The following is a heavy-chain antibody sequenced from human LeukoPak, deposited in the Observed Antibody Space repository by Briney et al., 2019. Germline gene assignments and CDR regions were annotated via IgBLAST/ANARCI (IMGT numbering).Heavy chain of an antibody. CDR1: GFTFSSSE. CDR3: ARRRDWFDP. J-gene: IGHJ5*02. V-gene: IGHV3-48*03. Sequence: GGSLRLSCAASGFTFSSSEMNWVRQAPGKGLEWVLYIGSSGNAIYYADSVRGRFTISRDNAKNSLYLQMNSLRVEDTAVYYCARRRDWFDPWGQGTLVTVSS. CDR2: IGSSGNAI.